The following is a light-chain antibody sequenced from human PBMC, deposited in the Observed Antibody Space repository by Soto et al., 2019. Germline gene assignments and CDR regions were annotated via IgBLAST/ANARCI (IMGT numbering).Light chain of an antibody. CDR2: DVS. Sequence: QSALTQPASVSGSPGHSITISCTGTSSDIGDSNYVSWYQQHPGKAPKLVIYDVSNRPSGVSNRFSGSKSANTASLTISGLQAEDEADYYCSSFRSSSTSYVFGTGTKLTVL. V-gene: IGLV2-14*03. CDR1: SSDIGDSNY. J-gene: IGLJ1*01. CDR3: SSFRSSSTSYV.